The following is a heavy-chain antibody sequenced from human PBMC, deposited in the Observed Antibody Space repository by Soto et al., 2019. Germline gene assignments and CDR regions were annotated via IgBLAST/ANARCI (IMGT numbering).Heavy chain of an antibody. CDR2: ISGSGDSP. V-gene: IGHV3-23*01. CDR3: AKEGTSGLYYFYP. D-gene: IGHD6-19*01. J-gene: IGHJ4*02. CDR1: GFTFSSYA. Sequence: GGSLRLSCAASGFTFSSYAMSWVRQAPGKGLEWVSIISGSGDSPYYADSVKGRFTISRDNSRNTLYLQMNSLRAGDSAKYYCAKEGTSGLYYFYPWGQGTLVTVSS.